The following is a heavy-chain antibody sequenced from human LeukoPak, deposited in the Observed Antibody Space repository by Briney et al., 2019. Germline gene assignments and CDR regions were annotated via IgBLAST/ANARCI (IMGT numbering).Heavy chain of an antibody. D-gene: IGHD3-3*01. V-gene: IGHV3-21*01. CDR3: ARGGVEVLRFLEWLSPSSYMDV. CDR1: GFTFSGYS. Sequence: PGGSLRLSCAASGFTFSGYSMNWVRQAPGKGLEWVSSISSSSSYIYYADSVEGRFTISRDNAKNSLYLQMNSLRAEDTAVYYCARGGVEVLRFLEWLSPSSYMDVWGKGTTVTVSS. J-gene: IGHJ6*03. CDR2: ISSSSSYI.